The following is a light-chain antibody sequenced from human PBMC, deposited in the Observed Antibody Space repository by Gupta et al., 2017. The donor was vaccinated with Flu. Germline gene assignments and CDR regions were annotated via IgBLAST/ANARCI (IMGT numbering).Light chain of an antibody. J-gene: IGLJ1*01. Sequence: TSSDVGGYDYVSWYQQYPGKAPKLIIYEDSHRPSGVSDRFSGSKSGSTASLTISGVQAADEADYYCRSFESNIGYVFGTGTKVTVL. CDR3: RSFESNIGYV. CDR2: EDS. CDR1: SSDVGGYDY. V-gene: IGLV2-14*01.